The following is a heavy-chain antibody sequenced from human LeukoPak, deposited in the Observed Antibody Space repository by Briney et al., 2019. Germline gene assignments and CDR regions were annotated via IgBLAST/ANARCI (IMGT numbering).Heavy chain of an antibody. CDR1: GGSISSGGYS. CDR3: ARGDIVVVPAAAGWFDP. V-gene: IGHV4-30-2*01. CDR2: TYHSGST. Sequence: SETLSLTCAVSGGSISSGGYSWSWIRQPPGKGLEWIGYTYHSGSTYYNPSLKSRVTISVNRSKNQFSLKLSSVTAADTAVYYCARGDIVVVPAAAGWFDPWGQGTLVTVSS. J-gene: IGHJ5*02. D-gene: IGHD2-2*01.